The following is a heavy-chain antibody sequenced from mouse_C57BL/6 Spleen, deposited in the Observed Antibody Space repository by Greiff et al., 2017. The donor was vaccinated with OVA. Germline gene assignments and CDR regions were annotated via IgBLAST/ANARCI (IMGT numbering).Heavy chain of an antibody. CDR1: GYTFTSYW. CDR3: ARRGYYYGSSNWYFDV. D-gene: IGHD1-1*01. J-gene: IGHJ1*03. CDR2: IHPNSGST. Sequence: QVQLQQPGAELVKPGASVKLSCKASGYTFTSYWMHWVKQRPGQGLEWIGMIHPNSGSTNYNEKFKSKATLTVDKSSSTAYMQLSSLTSEDSAVYYCARRGYYYGSSNWYFDVWGTGTTVTVSS. V-gene: IGHV1-64*01.